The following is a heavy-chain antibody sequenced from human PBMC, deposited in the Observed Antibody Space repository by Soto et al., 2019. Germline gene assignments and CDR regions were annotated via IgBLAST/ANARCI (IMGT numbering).Heavy chain of an antibody. J-gene: IGHJ4*02. CDR3: AHGPLTGYYLAYFDY. CDR2: IYWDDDV. Sequence: QITLKESGPTLVKPTQTLTLTCTLSGFSLYTSGVGVGWIRQPPGKALEWLALIYWDDDVRYSPSLKTRLTINKEPSKNQVVLTMTNMDPVDTATNFSAHGPLTGYYLAYFDYSGQGTLVTVSS. CDR1: GFSLYTSGVG. D-gene: IGHD3-9*01. V-gene: IGHV2-5*02.